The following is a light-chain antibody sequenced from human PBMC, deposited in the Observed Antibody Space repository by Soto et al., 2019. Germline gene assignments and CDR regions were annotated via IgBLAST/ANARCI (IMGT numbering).Light chain of an antibody. Sequence: DIQMTQSPSTLSASVGDRVTITCRASQSISYWLAWYQQKPGKAPNLLIYKASSLESGVPSRFSGSGSGTEFTLTISSLQPDDFATYYYQQCNNYWTFGQGTKVEIK. J-gene: IGKJ1*01. CDR3: QQCNNYWT. CDR2: KAS. V-gene: IGKV1-5*03. CDR1: QSISYW.